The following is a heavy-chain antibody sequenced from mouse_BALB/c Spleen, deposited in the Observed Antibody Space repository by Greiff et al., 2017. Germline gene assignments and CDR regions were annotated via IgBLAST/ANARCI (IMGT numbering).Heavy chain of an antibody. Sequence: QVQLKQSGPGLVVPSQSLSITCTVSGFSLTSYDISWIRQPPGKGLEWLGVIWTGGGTNYNSAFMSRLSISKDNSKSQVFLKMNSLQTDDTAIYYCVRDEGHYYGSSPFYAMDYWGQGTSVTVSS. CDR1: GFSLTSYD. CDR3: VRDEGHYYGSSPFYAMDY. D-gene: IGHD1-1*01. V-gene: IGHV2-9-2*01. J-gene: IGHJ4*01. CDR2: IWTGGGT.